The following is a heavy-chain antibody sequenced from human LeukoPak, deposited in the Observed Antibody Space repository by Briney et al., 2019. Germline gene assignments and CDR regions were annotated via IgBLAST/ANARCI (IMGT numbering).Heavy chain of an antibody. Sequence: ASVKVSFKASGGTFSSYAISWVRQAPGQGLEWMGGIIPIFGTANYAQKFQGRVTITTDESTSTAYMELSSLRSEDTAVYYCARAGYSSGWYGAWGQGTLVTVSS. CDR2: IIPIFGTA. V-gene: IGHV1-69*05. D-gene: IGHD6-19*01. CDR1: GGTFSSYA. J-gene: IGHJ5*02. CDR3: ARAGYSSGWYGA.